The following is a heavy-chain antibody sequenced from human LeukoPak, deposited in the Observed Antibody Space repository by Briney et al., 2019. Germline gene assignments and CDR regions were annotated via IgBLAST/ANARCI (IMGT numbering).Heavy chain of an antibody. CDR2: ISGTGGST. J-gene: IGHJ4*02. V-gene: IGHV3-23*01. CDR3: AKRASFDY. CDR1: GFTFRSYA. Sequence: TGGSLRLSCAASGFTFRSYAMSWVRQAPGKGLEWVSAISGTGGSTYYADSVKGRFTISRDSSKNTVYLQMNSLRAEDTAVYYCAKRASFDYWGQGTLVTVSS.